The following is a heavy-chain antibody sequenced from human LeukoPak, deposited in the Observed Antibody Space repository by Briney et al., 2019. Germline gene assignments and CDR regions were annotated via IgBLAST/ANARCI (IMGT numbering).Heavy chain of an antibody. J-gene: IGHJ3*02. V-gene: IGHV3-23*01. CDR1: GFTFTKYT. CDR2: IRDTAFST. Sequence: GGSLRLSCAASGFTFTKYTMSWVRQAPGKGLEWVSSIRDTAFSTYYADSVKGRFTISRDNSKSTIYLQMNSLRAEDTAVYYCSNSAAAGTGDAFDIWGQGTMVTVSS. CDR3: SNSAAAGTGDAFDI. D-gene: IGHD6-13*01.